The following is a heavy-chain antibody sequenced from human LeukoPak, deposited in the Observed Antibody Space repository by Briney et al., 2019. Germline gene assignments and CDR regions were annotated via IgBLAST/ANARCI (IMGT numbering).Heavy chain of an antibody. CDR1: GFTFDDYG. CDR3: AKPAISSRGWYYDY. V-gene: IGHV3-20*04. J-gene: IGHJ4*02. D-gene: IGHD6-19*01. Sequence: GGSLRLSCAASGFTFDDYGLSWVRQAPGKGLEWVSTINWNGGSTGYADSVKGRFTISRDNSKNTLYLQMNSLRAEDTAVYYCAKPAISSRGWYYDYWGQGTLVTVSS. CDR2: INWNGGST.